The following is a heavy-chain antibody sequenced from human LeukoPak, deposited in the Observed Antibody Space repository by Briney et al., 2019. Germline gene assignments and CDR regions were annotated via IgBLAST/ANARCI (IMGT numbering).Heavy chain of an antibody. CDR1: GGTFSSYA. J-gene: IGHJ3*02. Sequence: SVKVSCKASGGTFSSYAISWVRQAPGQGLEWMGGIIPIIGTANYAQKFQGRVTTTADESTSTAYMELSSLRSEDTAVYYCARDQGGSAAIDIWGQGTMVTVSS. CDR3: ARDQGGSAAIDI. D-gene: IGHD1-26*01. V-gene: IGHV1-69*13. CDR2: IIPIIGTA.